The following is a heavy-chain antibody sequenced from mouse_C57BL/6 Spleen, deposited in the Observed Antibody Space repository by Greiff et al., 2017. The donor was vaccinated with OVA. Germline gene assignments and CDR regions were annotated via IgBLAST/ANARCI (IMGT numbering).Heavy chain of an antibody. CDR1: GYSITSGYD. CDR3: ARASNQYYAMDD. J-gene: IGHJ4*01. D-gene: IGHD2-5*01. V-gene: IGHV3-1*01. Sequence: EVKLMESGPGMVKPSQSLSLTCTVTGYSITSGYDWHWIRHFPGNKLEWMGYISSSGSTNYNPSLKSRISITHDTSKNHFFLKLNALTSEDTATYYCARASNQYYAMDDWGQGTSVTVSS. CDR2: ISSSGST.